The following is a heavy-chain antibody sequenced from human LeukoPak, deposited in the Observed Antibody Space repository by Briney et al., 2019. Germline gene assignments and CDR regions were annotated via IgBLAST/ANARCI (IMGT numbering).Heavy chain of an antibody. CDR3: AREFDL. J-gene: IGHJ2*01. CDR2: IYTSGST. CDR1: GGSISSGNYY. Sequence: PSETLSLTCTASGGSISSGNYYWNWIRQPAGKGLEWIGLIYTSGSTYYNPSLKSRLTISLDTSKNQFSLKLGSVTAADTAVYYCAREFDLWGRGTLVTVSS. V-gene: IGHV4-61*02.